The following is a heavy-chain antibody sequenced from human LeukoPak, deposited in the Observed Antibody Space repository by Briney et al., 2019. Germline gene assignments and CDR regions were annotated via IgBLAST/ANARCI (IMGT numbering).Heavy chain of an antibody. V-gene: IGHV1-69*06. D-gene: IGHD3/OR15-3a*01. Sequence: PLASVNVSCKASGGTFSSYAISWVRQAPGQGLEWMGGIIPIFGTANYAQKFQGRVTITADKSTSTAYMELSSLRSEDTAVYYCARAGVDDFFDYWGQGTLVTVSS. CDR1: GGTFSSYA. CDR2: IIPIFGTA. CDR3: ARAGVDDFFDY. J-gene: IGHJ4*02.